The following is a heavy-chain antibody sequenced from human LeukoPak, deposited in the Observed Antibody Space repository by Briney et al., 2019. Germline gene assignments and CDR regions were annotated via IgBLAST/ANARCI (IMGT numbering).Heavy chain of an antibody. Sequence: SQTLSLTCTVSGGSISSGSYYWSWIRQPAGKGLEWIGRIYTSGSTNYNPSLKSRVTISVDTSKNQFSLKLSSVTAADTAEYYCARRTAMATTYYFDYWGQGTLVTVSS. CDR3: ARRTAMATTYYFDY. D-gene: IGHD5-24*01. CDR2: IYTSGST. CDR1: GGSISSGSYY. J-gene: IGHJ4*02. V-gene: IGHV4-61*02.